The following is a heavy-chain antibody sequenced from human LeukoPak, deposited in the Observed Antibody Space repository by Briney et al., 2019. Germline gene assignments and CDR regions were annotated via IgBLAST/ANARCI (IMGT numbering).Heavy chain of an antibody. J-gene: IGHJ4*02. V-gene: IGHV1-18*01. CDR3: ASTADYCSGGSCYLLY. Sequence: ASVKVSCKASGYTFTSYGISWVRQAPGQGLEWMGWISAYNGNTNYAQKLQGRVTMTTDTSTSTAYMELRSLRSDDTAVYYCASTADYCSGGSCYLLYWGQGTLVTVSS. CDR1: GYTFTSYG. CDR2: ISAYNGNT. D-gene: IGHD2-15*01.